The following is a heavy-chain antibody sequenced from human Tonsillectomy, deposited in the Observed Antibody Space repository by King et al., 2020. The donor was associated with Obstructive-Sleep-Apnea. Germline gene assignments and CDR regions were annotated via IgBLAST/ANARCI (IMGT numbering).Heavy chain of an antibody. Sequence: VQLVESGGVVVQPGGSLRLSCAASGFTFDDYAMHWVRQAPGKGLEWVSLISWDVGSTYYADSVKGRFTIPRDSSKNSLYLQMNSLRAEDTALYYCARPASGTFGYFDYWGQGTLVTVSS. D-gene: IGHD1-26*01. CDR2: ISWDVGST. V-gene: IGHV3-43D*03. J-gene: IGHJ4*02. CDR1: GFTFDDYA. CDR3: ARPASGTFGYFDY.